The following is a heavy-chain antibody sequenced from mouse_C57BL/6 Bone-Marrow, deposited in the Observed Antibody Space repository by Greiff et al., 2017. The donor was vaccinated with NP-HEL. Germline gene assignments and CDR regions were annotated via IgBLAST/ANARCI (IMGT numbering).Heavy chain of an antibody. CDR2: INPSSGYT. CDR1: GYTFTSYT. CDR3: ARVGSSGYWFAY. D-gene: IGHD3-2*02. V-gene: IGHV1-4*01. J-gene: IGHJ3*01. Sequence: VQLQQSGAELARPGASVKMSCKASGYTFTSYTMHWVKQRPGQGLEWIGYINPSSGYTKYNQKFKDKATLTADKSSSTAYMQLSSLTSEDSAVYYCARVGSSGYWFAYWGQGTLVTVSA.